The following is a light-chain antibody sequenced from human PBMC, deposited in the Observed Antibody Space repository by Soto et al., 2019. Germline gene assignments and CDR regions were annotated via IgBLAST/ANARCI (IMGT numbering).Light chain of an antibody. CDR2: AVS. CDR1: SSDFGGYNF. J-gene: IGLJ1*01. Sequence: LTQPASVCGSPGQSITISCTGTSSDFGGYNFVSWYQHRPGKAPKLMIYAVSNRPSGVSNRFPGSKSGNTASLTISGLQAEDEADYYRCSYTSYSTYVFGTGAKVTV. V-gene: IGLV2-14*01. CDR3: CSYTSYSTYV.